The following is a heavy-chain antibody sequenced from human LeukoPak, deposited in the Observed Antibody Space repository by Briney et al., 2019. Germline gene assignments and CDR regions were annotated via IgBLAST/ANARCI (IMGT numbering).Heavy chain of an antibody. D-gene: IGHD1-26*01. V-gene: IGHV4-59*11. CDR3: ARARLVSVVGARTYFFDY. Sequence: SETLSLTCTVSGGSINSHYWSWIRQPPGTGLEWIADICYSGSTNYNSSLKSRVTLSVDTSKKQFSLKLSSVTAADTAVYFCARARLVSVVGARTYFFDYRGQGTLVTVSS. J-gene: IGHJ4*02. CDR1: GGSINSHY. CDR2: ICYSGST.